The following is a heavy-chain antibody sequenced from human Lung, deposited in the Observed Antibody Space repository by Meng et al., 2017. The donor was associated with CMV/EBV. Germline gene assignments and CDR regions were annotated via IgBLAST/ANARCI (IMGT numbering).Heavy chain of an antibody. CDR1: GFTFSSYW. CDR2: INSDGSST. CDR3: ARDGAVPAAISHLHH. V-gene: IGHV3-74*01. J-gene: IGHJ1*01. Sequence: GGSLRLXCAASGFTFSSYWMHWVRQAPGKGLVWVSRINSDGSSTSYADSVKGRFTISRDNAKNTLYLQTNSLRAEDTAVYYCARDGAVPAAISHLHHWGRGXLVTVSS. D-gene: IGHD2-2*01.